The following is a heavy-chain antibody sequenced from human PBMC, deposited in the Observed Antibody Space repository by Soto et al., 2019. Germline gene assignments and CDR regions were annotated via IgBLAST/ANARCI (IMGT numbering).Heavy chain of an antibody. J-gene: IGHJ4*02. CDR1: GFTFTTYW. Sequence: PGGSLRLSCVASGFTFTTYWMSWVRQAPGKGGEWVANIRQDGGAQYYVDAVKGRFTISRDNAKNSVYLQMDSLRAEDTAVYYCVRGGHGSGSYLGSYWGQGILVTVSS. CDR3: VRGGHGSGSYLGSY. V-gene: IGHV3-7*03. D-gene: IGHD3-10*01. CDR2: IRQDGGAQ.